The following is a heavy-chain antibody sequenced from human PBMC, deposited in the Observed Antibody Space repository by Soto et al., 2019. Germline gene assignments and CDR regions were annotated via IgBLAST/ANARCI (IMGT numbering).Heavy chain of an antibody. Sequence: TLSLTCAVSGGCISTSDYYWGWIRQPPGKGLEWIGYIYHSGRTYYNPSLKSRVTISVDRSTNQFSLKLSSVTAADTAVYYCARDSDYYLLMHWGQGTLVTVSS. CDR1: GGCISTSDYY. J-gene: IGHJ4*02. CDR2: IYHSGRT. D-gene: IGHD3-22*01. V-gene: IGHV4-30-2*01. CDR3: ARDSDYYLLMH.